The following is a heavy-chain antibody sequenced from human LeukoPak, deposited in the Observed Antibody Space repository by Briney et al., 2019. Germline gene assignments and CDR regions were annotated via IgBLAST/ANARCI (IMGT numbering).Heavy chain of an antibody. CDR3: ARDNDDYGDYLH. CDR1: GFTFSRHE. V-gene: IGHV3-21*01. J-gene: IGHJ4*02. CDR2: ISSSSSYI. Sequence: GGSLRLSCAGSGFTFSRHEMNWVRQAPGKGLEWVSSISSSSSYIYYADSVKGRFTISRDNAKNSLYLQMNGLRAEDTAVYYCARDNDDYGDYLHWGQGTLVTVSS. D-gene: IGHD4-17*01.